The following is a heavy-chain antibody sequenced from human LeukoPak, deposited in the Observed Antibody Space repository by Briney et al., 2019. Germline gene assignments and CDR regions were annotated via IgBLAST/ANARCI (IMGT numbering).Heavy chain of an antibody. Sequence: GGSLRLSCAASGFAFSTYAMSWVRQAPGKGLEWVSIINSGGNTYYADSVKGQFTISRDNSKNTLWLQMNSLRAEDTAVYYCAKHSSGWYSFDFWGQGILVTVSS. CDR1: GFAFSTYA. J-gene: IGHJ4*02. CDR2: INSGGNT. CDR3: AKHSSGWYSFDF. D-gene: IGHD6-13*01. V-gene: IGHV3-23*01.